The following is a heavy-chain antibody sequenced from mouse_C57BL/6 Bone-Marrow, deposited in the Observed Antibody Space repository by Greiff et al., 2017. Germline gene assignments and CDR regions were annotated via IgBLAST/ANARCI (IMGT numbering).Heavy chain of an antibody. CDR1: GYTFTSYG. CDR3: AREGDCHWYFDV. J-gene: IGHJ1*03. V-gene: IGHV1-81*01. Sequence: VQLQQSGAELARPGASVKLSCKASGYTFTSYGISWVKQRTGQGLEWIGEIYPRRGNTYYNEKFKGKATLTADKSSSTAYMELRSLTSEDSAVYFCAREGDCHWYFDVWGTGTTVTVSS. CDR2: IYPRRGNT.